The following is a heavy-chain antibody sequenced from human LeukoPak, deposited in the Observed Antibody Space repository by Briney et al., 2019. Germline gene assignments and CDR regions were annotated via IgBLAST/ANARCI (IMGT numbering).Heavy chain of an antibody. D-gene: IGHD6-13*01. CDR1: GGSISHYS. Sequence: PSETLSLTCTVSGGSISHYSWSWIRQPPGQGLEWIGYIYYGGSSNYNPSLKSRVTISVDTSKNQFSLKLSSVTAADTAVYYCARLAPPSGVGDSSSSYDAFDIWGQGAMVTVSS. J-gene: IGHJ3*02. CDR2: IYYGGSS. V-gene: IGHV4-59*08. CDR3: ARLAPPSGVGDSSSSYDAFDI.